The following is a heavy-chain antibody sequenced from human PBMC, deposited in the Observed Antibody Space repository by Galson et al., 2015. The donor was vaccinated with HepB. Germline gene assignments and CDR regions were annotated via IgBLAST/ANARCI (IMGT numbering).Heavy chain of an antibody. V-gene: IGHV1-46*02. J-gene: IGHJ4*02. CDR3: ARQDSRVTTLDY. D-gene: IGHD4-17*01. CDR2: INPRGGST. CDR1: GYTFNSYL. Sequence: SVKVSCKASGYTFNSYLMHWLRQAPGQGLEWMGIINPRGGSTKYAPRFEGRVTMPRDTSTSTVYMELRSLGPDDTAVYYCARQDSRVTTLDYWGQGALVTVSS.